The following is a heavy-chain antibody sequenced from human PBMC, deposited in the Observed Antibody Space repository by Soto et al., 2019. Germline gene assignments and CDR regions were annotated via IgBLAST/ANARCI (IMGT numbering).Heavy chain of an antibody. CDR3: AKGSPVAAGFDY. V-gene: IGHV3-9*01. Sequence: EVQLVESGGGLVQPGRSLRLSCAASGFTFDDYAMHWVRQAPGKGLEWVSGISWNSGSIGYADSVKGRFTISRDNAKNSLDLQMNSLRAEDTALYYCAKGSPVAAGFDYWGQGTLVTVSS. CDR1: GFTFDDYA. CDR2: ISWNSGSI. J-gene: IGHJ4*02. D-gene: IGHD6-13*01.